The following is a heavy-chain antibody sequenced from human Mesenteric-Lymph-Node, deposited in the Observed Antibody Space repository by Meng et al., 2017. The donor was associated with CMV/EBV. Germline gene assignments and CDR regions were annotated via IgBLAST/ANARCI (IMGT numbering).Heavy chain of an antibody. J-gene: IGHJ4*02. D-gene: IGHD5-18*01. CDR1: QFTFGDYY. Sequence: GGSLRLSCAASQFTFGDYYMSWIRQSPGKGLEWVSRISGGGSTIYYADSVKGRFTISRDNAKNSLYLQMNSLRAEDTAVYYCARDRGGYGLVFYWGQGTLVTVSS. V-gene: IGHV3-11*04. CDR2: ISGGGSTI. CDR3: ARDRGGYGLVFY.